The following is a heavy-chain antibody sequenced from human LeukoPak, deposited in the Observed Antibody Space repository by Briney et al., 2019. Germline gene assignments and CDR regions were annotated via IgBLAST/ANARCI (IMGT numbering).Heavy chain of an antibody. CDR2: IYSGGST. D-gene: IGHD1-14*01. V-gene: IGHV3-66*01. CDR1: GFTVSSNY. J-gene: IGHJ3*02. Sequence: GGSLRLSCAASGFTVSSNYMSWVRQAPGKGLEWVSVIYSGGSTYYADSVKGRFTISRDNSKNTLYLQINSLRAEDTAVYYCASSLTDAFDIWGQGTMVTVSS. CDR3: ASSLTDAFDI.